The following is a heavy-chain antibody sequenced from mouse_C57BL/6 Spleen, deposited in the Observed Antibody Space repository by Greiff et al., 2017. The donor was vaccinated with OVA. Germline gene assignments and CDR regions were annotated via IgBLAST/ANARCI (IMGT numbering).Heavy chain of an antibody. Sequence: QVHVKQSGPGLVQPSQSLSITCTVSGFSLTSYGVHWVRQSPGKGLEWLGVIWSGGSTDYNAAFISRLSISKDNSKSQVFFKMNSLQADDTAIYYCARKIPYDYDGMDYWGQGTSVTVSS. CDR3: ARKIPYDYDGMDY. CDR2: IWSGGST. J-gene: IGHJ4*01. CDR1: GFSLTSYG. V-gene: IGHV2-2*01. D-gene: IGHD2-4*01.